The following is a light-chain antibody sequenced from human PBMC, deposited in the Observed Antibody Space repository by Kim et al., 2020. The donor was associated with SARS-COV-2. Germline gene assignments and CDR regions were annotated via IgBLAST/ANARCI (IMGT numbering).Light chain of an antibody. CDR1: SASLARNY. J-gene: IGLJ2*01. V-gene: IGLV6-57*03. Sequence: KTSTISCPRPSASLARNYVQWYQQRPGSAPTTVIYEDNQRPSGVPDRFSGSIDSSSNSASLTISGLKTEDEADYYCQSYDSSNPVVFGGGTQLTVL. CDR3: QSYDSSNPVV. CDR2: EDN.